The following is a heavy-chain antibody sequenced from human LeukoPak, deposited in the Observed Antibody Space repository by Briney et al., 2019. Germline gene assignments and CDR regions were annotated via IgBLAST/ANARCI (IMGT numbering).Heavy chain of an antibody. J-gene: IGHJ4*02. D-gene: IGHD3-22*01. V-gene: IGHV3-74*01. CDR3: ARDLYDSSGYYYLALDY. CDR2: INSDGSWT. Sequence: PGGSLSLSCAASGNYWMHWVRQAPGKGLVWVSHINSDGSWTSYADSVKGRFTISRDNSKNTLYLQMNSLRAEDTAVYYCARDLYDSSGYYYLALDYWGQGTLVTVSS. CDR1: GNYW.